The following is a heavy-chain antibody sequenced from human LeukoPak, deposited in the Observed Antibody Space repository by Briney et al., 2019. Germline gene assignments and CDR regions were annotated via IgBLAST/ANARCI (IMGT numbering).Heavy chain of an antibody. J-gene: IGHJ3*02. CDR1: GFTFGSYS. Sequence: GGSLRLSCAASGFTFGSYSMNWVRQAPGKGLEWVSYISSSSSTIYYADSVKGRFTISRDNAKNSLYLQMNSLKTEDTAVYYCARAVLGYAFDIWGQGTMVTVSS. D-gene: IGHD2-8*02. CDR2: ISSSSSTI. V-gene: IGHV3-48*01. CDR3: ARAVLGYAFDI.